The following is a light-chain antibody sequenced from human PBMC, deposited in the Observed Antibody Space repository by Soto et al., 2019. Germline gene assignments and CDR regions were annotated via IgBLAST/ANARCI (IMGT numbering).Light chain of an antibody. CDR2: GAS. CDR3: QQYFEWPPMT. J-gene: IGKJ1*01. Sequence: EVLMTQSPATLSVSPGEKVTLSCWASETVATNLAWYQQKPGQAPRLLISGASTRAAGISDRFRGSGSGTEFTLTISNLRSEDFGIYYCQQYFEWPPMTFGQGTKVEI. CDR1: ETVATN. V-gene: IGKV3-15*01.